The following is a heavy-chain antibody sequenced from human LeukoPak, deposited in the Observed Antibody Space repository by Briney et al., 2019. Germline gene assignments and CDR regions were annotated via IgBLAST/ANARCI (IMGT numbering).Heavy chain of an antibody. CDR2: IWYDGSDK. J-gene: IGHJ4*02. Sequence: GESLKISCAVSGYTFSSHGMHWVRQAPGKGLEWVAAIWYDGSDKYYADSVKGRFTISRDNSKNMLYLQMDSLRAEDTALYYCARLWGSVSGYFDYWGQGTLVTVSS. CDR1: GYTFSSHG. D-gene: IGHD2-21*01. CDR3: ARLWGSVSGYFDY. V-gene: IGHV3-33*01.